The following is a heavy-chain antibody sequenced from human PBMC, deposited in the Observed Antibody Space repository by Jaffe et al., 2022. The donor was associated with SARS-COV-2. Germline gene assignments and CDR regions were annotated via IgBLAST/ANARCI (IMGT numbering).Heavy chain of an antibody. J-gene: IGHJ4*02. D-gene: IGHD3-22*01. Sequence: EVQLVESGGGLVQPGGSLRLSCAASGFTFSDYSMNWVRQAPGKGLEWVSSISYSSTTIYYADSVKGRFTISRDNAYNSLYLQMDSLRDEDTAVYYCARDQSASGGFYYYFDYWGQGTPVTVSS. V-gene: IGHV3-48*02. CDR2: ISYSSTTI. CDR1: GFTFSDYS. CDR3: ARDQSASGGFYYYFDY.